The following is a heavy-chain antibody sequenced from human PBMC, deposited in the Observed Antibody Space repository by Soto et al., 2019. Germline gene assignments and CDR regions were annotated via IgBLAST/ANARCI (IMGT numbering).Heavy chain of an antibody. V-gene: IGHV4-34*01. J-gene: IGHJ6*02. CDR3: ATARDTAMGYGMDV. CDR2: INHSGST. Sequence: QVQLQQWGAGLLKPSETLSLTCAVYGGSFSGYYWSWIRQPPGQGLEWIGEINHSGSTNYNPSLKSRVTISVDTSKNQFSLKLSSVTAADTAVYYCATARDTAMGYGMDVWGQGTTVTVSS. D-gene: IGHD5-18*01. CDR1: GGSFSGYY.